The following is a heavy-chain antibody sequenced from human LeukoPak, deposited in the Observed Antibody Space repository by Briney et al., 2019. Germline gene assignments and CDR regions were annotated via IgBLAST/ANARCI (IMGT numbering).Heavy chain of an antibody. CDR3: ARVRYYYDSSGQNFDY. D-gene: IGHD3-22*01. Sequence: PSETLSLTCTVSGGSISSGDYYWSWLRQPPGKGLEWIGYIYHSGSTYYNPSLKSRVTISVDTSKNQFSLKLSSVTAADTAVYYCARVRYYYDSSGQNFDYWGQGTLVTVSS. CDR2: IYHSGST. V-gene: IGHV4-30-4*01. J-gene: IGHJ4*02. CDR1: GGSISSGDYY.